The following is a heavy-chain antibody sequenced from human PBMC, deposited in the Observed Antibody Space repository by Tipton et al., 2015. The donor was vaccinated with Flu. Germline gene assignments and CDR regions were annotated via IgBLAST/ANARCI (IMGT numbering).Heavy chain of an antibody. CDR1: GGSISSSSYY. V-gene: IGHV4-39*07. CDR3: ARDGDWYFDL. D-gene: IGHD3-3*01. CDR2: IYYSGST. Sequence: TLSLTCTVSGGSISSSSYYWGWIRQPPGKGLEWIGRIYYSGSTYYNPSLKSRVTISVDTSKNQFSLKLSSVTAADTAVYYCARDGDWYFDLWGRGTLVTVSS. J-gene: IGHJ2*01.